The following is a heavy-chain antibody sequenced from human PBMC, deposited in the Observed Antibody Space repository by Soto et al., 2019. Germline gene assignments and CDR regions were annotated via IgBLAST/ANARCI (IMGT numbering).Heavy chain of an antibody. CDR1: GFTFSSYA. V-gene: IGHV3-23*01. CDR2: ISGSGGST. Sequence: EVQLLESGGGLVQPGGSLRLSCAASGFTFSSYAMSWVRQAPGKGLEWVSAISGSGGSTYYAYSVKGRFTISRDNSKNTLYLQMNSLRAEDTAVYYCAISEENYYYYYGMDVWGQGTTVTVSS. D-gene: IGHD3-3*02. CDR3: AISEENYYYYYGMDV. J-gene: IGHJ6*02.